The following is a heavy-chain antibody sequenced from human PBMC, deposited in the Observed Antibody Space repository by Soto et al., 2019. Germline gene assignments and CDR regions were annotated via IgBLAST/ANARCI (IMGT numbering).Heavy chain of an antibody. CDR2: TYPGGTT. CDR3: TKEFRTVGSREAVDI. Sequence: EVQLVESGGGLVQPGGSLRLSCAASGFTVSSNYMSWVRQAPGRGLEWVSVTYPGGTTHYADSVKGRITISRDNSKNTMDLQMNSLRAEDTAMYYCTKEFRTVGSREAVDIWGQGTVVTVSS. V-gene: IGHV3-66*01. D-gene: IGHD2-8*02. J-gene: IGHJ3*02. CDR1: GFTVSSNY.